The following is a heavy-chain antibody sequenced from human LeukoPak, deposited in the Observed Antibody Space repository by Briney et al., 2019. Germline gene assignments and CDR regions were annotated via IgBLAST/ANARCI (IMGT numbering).Heavy chain of an antibody. Sequence: GGSLRLSCAASGFTFSSYGMHWVRQAPGKGLEWVAVIWYDGSNKYYADSVKGRFTISRDNSKNMLYLQMNSLRAEDTAVYYCARASRDFWSGYRSPNWFDPWGQGTLVTVSS. CDR1: GFTFSSYG. CDR3: ARASRDFWSGYRSPNWFDP. V-gene: IGHV3-33*01. CDR2: IWYDGSNK. D-gene: IGHD3-3*01. J-gene: IGHJ5*02.